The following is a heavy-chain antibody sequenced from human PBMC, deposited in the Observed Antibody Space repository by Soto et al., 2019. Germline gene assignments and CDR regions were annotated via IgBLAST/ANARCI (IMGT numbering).Heavy chain of an antibody. Sequence: QVQLVQSGAEVKKPGSSVKVSCKASGGTFSSYTISWVRQAPGQGLEWMGRIIPILGIANYAQKFQGRVTITADKSTSTAYMELSSLRSEDTAVYYCATSLFMADYYYYGMDVWGQGTTVTVSS. CDR3: ATSLFMADYYYYGMDV. V-gene: IGHV1-69*02. J-gene: IGHJ6*02. D-gene: IGHD3-10*01. CDR1: GGTFSSYT. CDR2: IIPILGIA.